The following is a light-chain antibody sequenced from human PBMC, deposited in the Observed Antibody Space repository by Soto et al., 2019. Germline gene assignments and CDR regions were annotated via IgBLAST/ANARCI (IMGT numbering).Light chain of an antibody. CDR1: SSDVGGYNY. CDR3: SSYATGFKGV. V-gene: IGLV2-8*01. J-gene: IGLJ1*01. CDR2: EVN. Sequence: QSSLTQPPSASGSPGQSITISCTGTSSDVGGYNYVSWYQQHPGKAPKVIIYEVNKRPSGVPDRFSGSKSGNTASLNVSGIQAEDEADYYCSSYATGFKGVFGTGTKVTVL.